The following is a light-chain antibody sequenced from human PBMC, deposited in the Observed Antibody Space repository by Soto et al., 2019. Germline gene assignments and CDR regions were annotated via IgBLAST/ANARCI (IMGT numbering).Light chain of an antibody. CDR1: RSNIGAGFD. CDR3: QSYDSSLSGSWV. J-gene: IGLJ3*02. CDR2: DNT. Sequence: QPVLTQPPSVSGAPGQRVTISCTGSRSNIGAGFDVHWYQQIPGTAPKLLIYDNTNRPSGVPDRFSGSKSGTSASLAITGLLAEDEADYYCQSYDSSLSGSWVFGGGTKLTVL. V-gene: IGLV1-40*01.